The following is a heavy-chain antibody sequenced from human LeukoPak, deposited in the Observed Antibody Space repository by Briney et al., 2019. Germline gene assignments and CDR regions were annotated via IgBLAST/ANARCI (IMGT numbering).Heavy chain of an antibody. V-gene: IGHV4-34*01. CDR3: ARGAWATRLAS. D-gene: IGHD2-15*01. CDR2: IYESGTT. CDR1: GESLNSYY. Sequence: SETLSLTCAVYGESLNSYYWSWVRQPPGEGVEWIGEIYESGTTKYNPSLKSRVAISMVPSKQQFSLRLSSVTAADTVVYYCARGAWATRLASWGLGTPVIVSS. J-gene: IGHJ4*02.